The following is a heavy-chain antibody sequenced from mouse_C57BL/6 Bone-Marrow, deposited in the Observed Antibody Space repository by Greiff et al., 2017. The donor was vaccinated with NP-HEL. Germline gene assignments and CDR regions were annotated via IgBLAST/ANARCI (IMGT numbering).Heavy chain of an antibody. Sequence: VQLQQSGAELVRPGASVKLSCTASGFNIKDDYMHWVKQRPEQGLEWIGWIDPENGDTEYASKFQGTATITADTSSNTAYLQLRSLTSEDTAVYYCTNLPESTGFDYWGQGTTLTVSA. CDR2: IDPENGDT. V-gene: IGHV14-4*01. CDR3: TNLPESTGFDY. J-gene: IGHJ2*01. D-gene: IGHD5-1*01. CDR1: GFNIKDDY.